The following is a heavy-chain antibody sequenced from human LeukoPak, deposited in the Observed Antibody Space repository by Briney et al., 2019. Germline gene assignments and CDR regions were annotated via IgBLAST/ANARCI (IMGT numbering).Heavy chain of an antibody. V-gene: IGHV3-11*01. D-gene: IGHD1-1*01. CDR2: ITSSGDSI. CDR1: GFIFGDFH. J-gene: IGHJ4*02. CDR3: ARDPAYSDN. Sequence: PGGSLRLSCVGSGFIFGDFHMNWIRQARGKGLEWMSFITSSGDSIYYADSVKGRFTVFRDNAKNSLYVQMNSLRAEDTAVYFCARDPAYSDNWGQGTLVSVSS.